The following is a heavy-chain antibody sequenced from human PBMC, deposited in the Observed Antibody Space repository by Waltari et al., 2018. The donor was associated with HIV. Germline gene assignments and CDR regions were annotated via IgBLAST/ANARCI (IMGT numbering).Heavy chain of an antibody. D-gene: IGHD4-17*01. CDR3: ARVGYYGASYYYYGMDV. Sequence: ISWVRQAPGQGLEWMGRIIPILGIANYAQKFQGRVTITADKSTSTAYMELSSLRSEDTAVYYCARVGYYGASYYYYGMDVWGQGTTVTVSS. J-gene: IGHJ6*02. CDR2: IIPILGIA. V-gene: IGHV1-69*04.